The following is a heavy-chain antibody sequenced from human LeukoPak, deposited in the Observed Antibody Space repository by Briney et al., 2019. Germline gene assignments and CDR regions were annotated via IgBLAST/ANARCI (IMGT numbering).Heavy chain of an antibody. CDR2: INTNTGNP. J-gene: IGHJ6*03. Sequence: ASVKVSCKASGYTLTSYAMNWVRQAPGPALEWMGWINTNTGNPTYAQGFTGRFVFSLDTSVSTAYLQISSLKAEDTAVYYCAGMVRGDTDYYMDVWGKGTTVTVSS. CDR3: AGMVRGDTDYYMDV. D-gene: IGHD3-10*01. CDR1: GYTLTSYA. V-gene: IGHV7-4-1*02.